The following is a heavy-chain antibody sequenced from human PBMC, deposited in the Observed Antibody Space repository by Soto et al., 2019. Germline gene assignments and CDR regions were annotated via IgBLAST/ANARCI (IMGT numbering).Heavy chain of an antibody. J-gene: IGHJ3*02. D-gene: IGHD6-6*01. CDR1: GFSLSTSGVG. V-gene: IGHV2-5*01. Sequence: SGPTLVNPSQTLTLTCSFSGFSLSTSGVGVGWIRQSPGKALEWLALIYWSGDEHYRPSLKSRLSIIKDTSKNHVVLIMTDMDPVDKATYYCARGLATLPVFALAIWGKGTMVTVSS. CDR2: IYWSGDE. CDR3: ARGLATLPVFALAI.